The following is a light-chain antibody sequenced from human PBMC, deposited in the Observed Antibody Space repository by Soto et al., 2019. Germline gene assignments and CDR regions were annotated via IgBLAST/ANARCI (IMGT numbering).Light chain of an antibody. CDR3: QQDYNLPLT. CDR2: GAS. J-gene: IGKJ4*01. CDR1: QSVSSSY. V-gene: IGKV3D-7*01. Sequence: EIVMTQSPATLSLSPGERATLSCRASQSVSSSYLSWYQQKPGQAPRLLIYGASTRATGIPARCSGSGSGTDFTLTISSLQPEDFAVYYCQQDYNLPLTFGGGTKLEIK.